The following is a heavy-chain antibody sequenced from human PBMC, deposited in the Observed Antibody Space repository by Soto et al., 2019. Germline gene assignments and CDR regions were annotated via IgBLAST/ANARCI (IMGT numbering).Heavy chain of an antibody. V-gene: IGHV3-11*01. Sequence: LRLSCAASGFTFTDYYMSWIRQAPGKGLEWISYITSSGSVKYYADSVKGRFTISRDNAKSSLYLHMNSLRAEDAAVYYCARDFFQQPAYYYYGMDVWGQGTTVTVSS. CDR2: ITSSGSVK. D-gene: IGHD6-13*01. J-gene: IGHJ6*02. CDR3: ARDFFQQPAYYYYGMDV. CDR1: GFTFTDYY.